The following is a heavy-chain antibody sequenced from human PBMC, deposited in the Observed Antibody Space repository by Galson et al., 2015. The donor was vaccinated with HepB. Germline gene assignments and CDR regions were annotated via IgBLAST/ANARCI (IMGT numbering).Heavy chain of an antibody. CDR3: ARAGSGGNYYWGFDY. CDR1: GYPISSGSS. Sequence: SETLSLTCTVSGYPISSGSSWGWIRQPPGKGLEWIGTISHSGSTYYSPSLKSRVTISVDTSENQFSLKLSSVTATDTAVYYCARAGSGGNYYWGFDYWGQGTLVTVSS. D-gene: IGHD1-26*01. V-gene: IGHV4-38-2*02. J-gene: IGHJ4*02. CDR2: ISHSGST.